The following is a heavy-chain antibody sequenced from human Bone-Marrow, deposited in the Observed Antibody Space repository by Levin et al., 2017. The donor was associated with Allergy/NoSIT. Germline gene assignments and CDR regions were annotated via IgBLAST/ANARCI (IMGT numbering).Heavy chain of an antibody. CDR3: AREVVGTTLFDY. J-gene: IGHJ4*02. Sequence: GGSLRLSCVGSGFTFRNFDMHWVRQVPGKGLEWVSAIGSAGDTYYPGSVKGRFTISRENAKNSLYLQLNNLRVGDTAIYYCAREVVGTTLFDYRGQGSLVPVS. V-gene: IGHV3-13*04. CDR2: IGSAGDT. D-gene: IGHD1-26*01. CDR1: GFTFRNFD.